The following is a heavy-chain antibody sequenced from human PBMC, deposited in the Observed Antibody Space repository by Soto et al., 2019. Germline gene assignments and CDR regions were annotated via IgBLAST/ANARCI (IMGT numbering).Heavy chain of an antibody. J-gene: IGHJ4*02. CDR2: ISDSGTNT. V-gene: IGHV3-23*01. CDR1: GFSISNYA. CDR3: AKDGIRKDDY. Sequence: GGSLRLSCAASGFSISNYAMSWVRQAPGEGLKWVSSISDSGTNTFYADSVKGRFTISRDRSKNTVYLQMNNLRAEDTALYYCAKDGIRKDDYWGQGTLVIVST.